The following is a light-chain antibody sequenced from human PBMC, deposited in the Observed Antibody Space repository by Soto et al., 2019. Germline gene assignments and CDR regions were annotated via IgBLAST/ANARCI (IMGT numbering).Light chain of an antibody. Sequence: QSALTQPPSASGSPGQSVTISCTGTSSDIGGYNYVSWYQQHPGKVPKVMIYEVSKRPSGVPERFSGSKSGNTASLTVSGLQAEDEADYYCSSYAGSNNVVFGGGTKLTVL. CDR2: EVS. CDR3: SSYAGSNNVV. J-gene: IGLJ2*01. V-gene: IGLV2-8*01. CDR1: SSDIGGYNY.